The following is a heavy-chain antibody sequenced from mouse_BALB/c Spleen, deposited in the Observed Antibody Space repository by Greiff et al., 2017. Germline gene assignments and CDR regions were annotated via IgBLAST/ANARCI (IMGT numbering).Heavy chain of an antibody. Sequence: QVHVKQTGPGLVAPSQSLSITCTVSGFSLTSYGVHWVRQPPGKGLEWLGVIWAGGSTNYNSALMSRLSISKDNSKSQVFLKMNSLQTDDTAMYYCARDPPYYYGRAYWGQGTLVTVSA. CDR2: IWAGGST. V-gene: IGHV2-9*02. D-gene: IGHD1-1*01. J-gene: IGHJ3*01. CDR1: GFSLTSYG. CDR3: ARDPPYYYGRAY.